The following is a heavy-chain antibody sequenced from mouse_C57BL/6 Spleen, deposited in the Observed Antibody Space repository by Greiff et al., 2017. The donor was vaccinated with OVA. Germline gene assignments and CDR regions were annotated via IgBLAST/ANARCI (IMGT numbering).Heavy chain of an antibody. CDR2: INPGSGGT. V-gene: IGHV1-54*01. CDR3: ERDYYDYDVGFAY. J-gene: IGHJ3*01. D-gene: IGHD2-4*01. Sequence: VKVVESGAELVRPGTSVKVSCKASGYAFTNYLIEWVQQRPGQGLEWIGVINPGSGGTNYNEKFKGKATLTADKSSSTAYMQLSSLTSEDSAVYFCERDYYDYDVGFAYWGQGTLVTVSA. CDR1: GYAFTNYL.